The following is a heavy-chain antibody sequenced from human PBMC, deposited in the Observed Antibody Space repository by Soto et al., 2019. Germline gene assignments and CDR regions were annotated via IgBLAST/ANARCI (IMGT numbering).Heavy chain of an antibody. CDR3: ARDPSYYGMDV. CDR1: GYTFTNYY. Sequence: GASVKVSCKASGYTFTNYYMHWVRQAPGQGLEWMGIINPDGGSTTYAQNFQGRVTMTRDTSTSTAYMELNSLRSEDTAVYYCARDPSYYGMDVWGQGTTVTVSS. CDR2: INPDGGST. J-gene: IGHJ6*02. V-gene: IGHV1-46*01.